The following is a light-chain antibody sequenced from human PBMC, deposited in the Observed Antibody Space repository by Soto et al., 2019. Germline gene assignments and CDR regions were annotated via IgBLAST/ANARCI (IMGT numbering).Light chain of an antibody. CDR1: QSVSSY. CDR3: LQKYFYPFT. Sequence: EIVLTQSPATLSLSPGERATLSCRASQSVSSYLAWYQQKPGQAPRLLIYDASNRATGIPARFSGSGSGTDFTLTISSLEPEDFAVYYCLQKYFYPFTFGPGTKVDIK. J-gene: IGKJ3*01. CDR2: DAS. V-gene: IGKV3-11*01.